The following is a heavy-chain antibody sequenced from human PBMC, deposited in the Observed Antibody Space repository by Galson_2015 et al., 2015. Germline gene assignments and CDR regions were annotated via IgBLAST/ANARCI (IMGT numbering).Heavy chain of an antibody. CDR2: IRSKAYGGTT. CDR1: GFTFGDYA. Sequence: SLRLSCAASGFTFGDYAMSWFRQAPGKGLEWVGFIRSKAYGGTTEYAASVKGRFTISRDDSKSIAYLQMNSLKTEDTAVYYCTARITIFGVVTDPLLHWGQGTLVTVSS. J-gene: IGHJ4*02. CDR3: TARITIFGVVTDPLLH. D-gene: IGHD3-3*01. V-gene: IGHV3-49*03.